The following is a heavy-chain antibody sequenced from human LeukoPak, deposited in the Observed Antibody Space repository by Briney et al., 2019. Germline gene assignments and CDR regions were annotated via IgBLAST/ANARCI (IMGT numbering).Heavy chain of an antibody. Sequence: GGSLRLSCAASGFTFDDYAMHWVHQAPGKGLEWVSLISGDGGSTYYADSVKGRFTISRDNSKNSLYLQMNSLRTEDTALYYCAKAVYCSSTSCYGALYGMDVWGQGTTVTVSS. V-gene: IGHV3-43*02. CDR3: AKAVYCSSTSCYGALYGMDV. J-gene: IGHJ6*02. D-gene: IGHD2-2*01. CDR1: GFTFDDYA. CDR2: ISGDGGST.